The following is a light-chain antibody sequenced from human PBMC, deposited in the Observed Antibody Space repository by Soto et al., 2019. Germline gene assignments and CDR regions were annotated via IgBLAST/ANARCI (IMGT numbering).Light chain of an antibody. CDR2: DAS. J-gene: IGKJ4*01. CDR1: QSVSSSY. Sequence: EIVLTQSPGTLSLSPGERATLSCRASQSVSSSYLAWYQQKPGQSPRLLIYDASTRATGLPARFSGSGSGTEFTLTISSLQSEDFAVYYCQHYTNWPLTFGGGTKV. CDR3: QHYTNWPLT. V-gene: IGKV3-15*01.